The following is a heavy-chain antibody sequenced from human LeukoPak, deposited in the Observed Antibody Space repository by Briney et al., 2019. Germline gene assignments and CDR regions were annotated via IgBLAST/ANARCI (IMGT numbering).Heavy chain of an antibody. CDR2: ITSDGSVTIYGDGSGT. J-gene: IGHJ4*02. D-gene: IGHD6-13*01. Sequence: GGSLRLSCAASGFTFSTYWMHWVRQAPGKGLVWVSRITSDGSVTIYGDGSGTTYADSVKGRFTISRDDAKNTLYLQMDSLRAEDTAVYYCAREAHSSDWYGPDYWGQGTLVTVSA. CDR3: AREAHSSDWYGPDY. V-gene: IGHV3-74*01. CDR1: GFTFSTYW.